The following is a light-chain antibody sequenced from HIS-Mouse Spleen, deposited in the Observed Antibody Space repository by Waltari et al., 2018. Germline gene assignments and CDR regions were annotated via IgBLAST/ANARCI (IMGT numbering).Light chain of an antibody. CDR1: NIGSKH. Sequence: SYELPQPLSVSVALGQTARIPCGGNNIGSKHGNWYPQKPGQAPGLVSYRDSNRPSGIPERFSGSNSGKTATLTISRAQAGDEADYYCQVWDSSTVVFGGGTKLTVL. CDR3: QVWDSSTVV. J-gene: IGLJ2*01. V-gene: IGLV3-9*01. CDR2: RDS.